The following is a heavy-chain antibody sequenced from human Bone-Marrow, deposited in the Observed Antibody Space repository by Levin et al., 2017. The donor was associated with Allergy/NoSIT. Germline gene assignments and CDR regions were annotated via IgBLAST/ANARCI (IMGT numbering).Heavy chain of an antibody. CDR2: ISSRSNYI. CDR1: GFIFSSYT. Sequence: GGSLRLSCAASGFIFSSYTMNWVRQAPGKGLEWVSSISSRSNYIYYADSLKGRFTISRDNAKNLVFLEMNSLRVEDTGVYYCTRDVAANTMDWGQGTQVTVSS. J-gene: IGHJ4*02. V-gene: IGHV3-21*06. CDR3: TRDVAANTMD. D-gene: IGHD2-15*01.